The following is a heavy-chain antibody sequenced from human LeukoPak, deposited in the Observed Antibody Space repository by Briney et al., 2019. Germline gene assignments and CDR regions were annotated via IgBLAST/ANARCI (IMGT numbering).Heavy chain of an antibody. CDR2: ISRNSGSI. V-gene: IGHV3-9*01. J-gene: IGHJ4*02. CDR3: AKDISAAAAGADY. Sequence: PGRSLRLSCAASGFTFDDYAMHWVRPAPGKGLEWVSGISRNSGSIGYADSVKGRFTISRDNAKNSLYLQMNSLRAEDTSLYYCAKDISAAAAGADYWGQGTLVTVSS. CDR1: GFTFDDYA. D-gene: IGHD6-13*01.